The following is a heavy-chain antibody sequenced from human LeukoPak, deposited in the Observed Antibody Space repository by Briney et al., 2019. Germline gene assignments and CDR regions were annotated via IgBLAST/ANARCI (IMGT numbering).Heavy chain of an antibody. J-gene: IGHJ6*03. Sequence: SVKVSCKASGGTFSSYAISWVRQAPGQGLEWMGRIIPILGIANYAQKFQGRVTITADKSTSTAYMELSSLRSEDTAVYYCARVTLPNDYSSAGYYYYMDVWGKGTTVTVSS. CDR3: ARVTLPNDYSSAGYYYYMDV. CDR2: IIPILGIA. D-gene: IGHD4-11*01. CDR1: GGTFSSYA. V-gene: IGHV1-69*04.